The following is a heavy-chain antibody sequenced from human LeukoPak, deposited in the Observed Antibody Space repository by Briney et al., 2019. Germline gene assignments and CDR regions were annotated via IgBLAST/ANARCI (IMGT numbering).Heavy chain of an antibody. CDR3: ARGGGYYYDSSGIDAFDI. J-gene: IGHJ3*02. V-gene: IGHV3-53*04. D-gene: IGHD3-22*01. CDR1: GFTVSSNY. Sequence: PGGSLRLSCAASGFTVSSNYMSWVRQAPGKGLEWVSVIYSGGSTYYADSVKGRFTISRHNSKNTLYLQMNSLRAEDTAVYYCARGGGYYYDSSGIDAFDIWGQGTMVTVSS. CDR2: IYSGGST.